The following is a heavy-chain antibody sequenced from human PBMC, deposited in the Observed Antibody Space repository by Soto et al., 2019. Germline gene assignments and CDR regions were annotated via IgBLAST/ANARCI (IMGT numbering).Heavy chain of an antibody. J-gene: IGHJ4*02. CDR1: GFTFRAYS. D-gene: IGHD5-18*01. Sequence: GGSLRLSCVASGFTFRAYSMSWVRQAPAPGLEWVSSITSSSTYIYYTRSVEGRFTISREDAKNSLHLQLNSLRAEDTAVYYCARDLLEGYGHVRHPDYWCQGTLLTVPS. CDR3: ARDLLEGYGHVRHPDY. CDR2: ITSSSTYI. V-gene: IGHV3-21*06.